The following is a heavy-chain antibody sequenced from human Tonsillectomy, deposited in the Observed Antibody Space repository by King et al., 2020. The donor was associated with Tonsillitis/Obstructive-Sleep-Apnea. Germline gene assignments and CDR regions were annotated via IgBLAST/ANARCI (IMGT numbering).Heavy chain of an antibody. CDR2: INHSGST. V-gene: IGHV4-34*01. CDR3: GTNAGDYYYYMDV. CDR1: GGSFSGYY. J-gene: IGHJ6*03. D-gene: IGHD2-2*01. Sequence: VQLQQWGAGLLKPSETLSLTCGVYGGSFSGYYWSWIRQPPGKGLEWIGEINHSGSTDYNSSRKSRVTISRDTSKNQFSLRLTSVTAADTAVYYCGTNAGDYYYYMDVWGKGTTVTVSS.